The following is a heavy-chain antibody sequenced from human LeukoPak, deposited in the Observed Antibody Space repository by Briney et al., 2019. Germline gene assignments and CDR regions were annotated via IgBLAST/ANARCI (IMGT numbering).Heavy chain of an antibody. CDR1: GGSISSYY. Sequence: SETLSLTCTVSGGSISSYYWSWIRQPPGKGLEWIGYIYYSGSTNYNPSLKSRVTISVDTSKNQFSLKLSSVTAADTAVYYCARDRVGGSYHIYYYYMDVWGKGTTVTISS. CDR3: ARDRVGGSYHIYYYYMDV. J-gene: IGHJ6*03. V-gene: IGHV4-59*01. CDR2: IYYSGST. D-gene: IGHD1-26*01.